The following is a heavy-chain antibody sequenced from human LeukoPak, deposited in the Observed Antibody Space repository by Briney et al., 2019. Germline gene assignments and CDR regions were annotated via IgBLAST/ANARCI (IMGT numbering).Heavy chain of an antibody. Sequence: GGSLRLSCAASGFTFSSSAMSWVRQALGKGLEWVSAISNNGGYTYYADSVQGRFTNSRDNSKSTLCLQMNSLRAEDTAVYYCAKQLGYCSDGSCYFPYWGQGTLVTVSS. CDR1: GFTFSSSA. D-gene: IGHD2-15*01. V-gene: IGHV3-23*01. CDR2: ISNNGGYT. CDR3: AKQLGYCSDGSCYFPY. J-gene: IGHJ4*02.